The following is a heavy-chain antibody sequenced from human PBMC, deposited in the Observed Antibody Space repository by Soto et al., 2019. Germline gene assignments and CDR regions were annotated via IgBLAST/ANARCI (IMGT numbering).Heavy chain of an antibody. CDR3: ARQIVVVVAATPYFDY. CDR1: GGSISSSNW. D-gene: IGHD2-15*01. CDR2: IYHSGST. V-gene: IGHV4-4*02. J-gene: IGHJ4*02. Sequence: QVQLQESGPGLVKPSGTLSLTCAVSGGSISSSNWWSWVRQPPGKGLEWIGEIYHSGSTNYNPSLESRVTISVDKSKNKFSLKLSSVTAADTAVYYCARQIVVVVAATPYFDYWGQGTLVTVSS.